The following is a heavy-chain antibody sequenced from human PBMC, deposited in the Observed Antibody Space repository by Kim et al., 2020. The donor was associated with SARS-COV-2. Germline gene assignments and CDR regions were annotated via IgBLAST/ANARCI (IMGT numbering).Heavy chain of an antibody. D-gene: IGHD6-19*01. CDR3: ARDVATYSSGWYWGGNYYYYGMDV. J-gene: IGHJ6*02. V-gene: IGHV3-21*01. CDR2: ISSSSSYI. CDR1: GFTFSSYS. Sequence: GGSLRLSCAASGFTFSSYSMNWVRQAPGKGLEWVSSISSSSSYIYYADSVKGRFTISRDNAKNSLYLQMNSLRAEDTAVYYCARDVATYSSGWYWGGNYYYYGMDVWGQGTTVTVSS.